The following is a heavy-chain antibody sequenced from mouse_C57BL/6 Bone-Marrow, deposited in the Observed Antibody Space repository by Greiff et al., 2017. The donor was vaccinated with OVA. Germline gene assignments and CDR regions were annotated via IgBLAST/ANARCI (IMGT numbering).Heavy chain of an antibody. J-gene: IGHJ2*01. V-gene: IGHV14-4*01. D-gene: IGHD1-1*01. CDR2: IDPETGDT. Sequence: EVQLQESGAELVRPGASVKLSCTASGFNIKDDYMHWVKQRPEQGLEWIGWIDPETGDTEYASKFQGKATITADTSSNTAYLQLSSLTSEDTAVYYCTKGSRDLDYWGQGTTLTVSS. CDR3: TKGSRDLDY. CDR1: GFNIKDDY.